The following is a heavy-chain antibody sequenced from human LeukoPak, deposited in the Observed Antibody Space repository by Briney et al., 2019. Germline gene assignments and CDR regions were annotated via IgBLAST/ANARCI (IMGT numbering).Heavy chain of an antibody. D-gene: IGHD3-22*01. J-gene: IGHJ4*02. Sequence: GGSLRLSCAASGFTFSSYEMNWVRQAPGKGLEWVSYISTSGSTIYYADSVKGRFTTSRDNAKNSLYLQMNSLRAEDTAVYYCARGGYCYHDSSGYLYHFDYWGQGTLVTVSS. CDR2: ISTSGSTI. CDR3: ARGGYCYHDSSGYLYHFDY. V-gene: IGHV3-48*03. CDR1: GFTFSSYE.